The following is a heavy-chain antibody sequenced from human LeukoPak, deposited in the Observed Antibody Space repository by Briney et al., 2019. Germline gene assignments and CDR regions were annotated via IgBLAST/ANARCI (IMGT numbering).Heavy chain of an antibody. CDR3: ARQRRGVSSIRPPNWFDP. CDR1: GGSINGIGYY. V-gene: IGHV4-31*03. CDR2: IYYSTST. Sequence: PSQTLSLTSTVSGGSINGIGYYWSSIRQDPGKGLEWIGNIYYSTSTYYYPSRKTRVTISVDTSKNQFSLKLSSVTAAETAVYYCARQRRGVSSIRPPNWFDPCGQGTLVTVSA. J-gene: IGHJ5*02. D-gene: IGHD2-2*01.